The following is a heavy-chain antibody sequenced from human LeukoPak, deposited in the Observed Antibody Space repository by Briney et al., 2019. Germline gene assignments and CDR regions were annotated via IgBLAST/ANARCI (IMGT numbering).Heavy chain of an antibody. D-gene: IGHD3-22*01. CDR1: GFIFSRYG. Sequence: GGSLRLSCAASGFIFSRYGMSWVRQAPGKGLEWVSAISGSGGSTYYADSVKGRFTISRDNSKNTLYLQMNSLRAEDTAVYYCATLPITMIVVVIEDYRGQGTLVTVSS. CDR3: ATLPITMIVVVIEDY. CDR2: ISGSGGST. J-gene: IGHJ4*02. V-gene: IGHV3-23*01.